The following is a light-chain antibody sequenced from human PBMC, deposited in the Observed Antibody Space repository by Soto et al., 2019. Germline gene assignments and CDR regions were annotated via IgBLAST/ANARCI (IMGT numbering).Light chain of an antibody. CDR3: HKYYSTPLT. J-gene: IGKJ4*01. CDR2: WAS. Sequence: DFVLTQSPDSLAVSLGERATINCRSSQTLLSSSDNQNYLAWSRQKPGQPPKLLIYWASTRESGVPDRFSGSGSGTDFTLTISSLRAGDVTVYYCHKYYSTPLTFGGGTKLEIK. V-gene: IGKV4-1*01. CDR1: QTLLSSSDNQNY.